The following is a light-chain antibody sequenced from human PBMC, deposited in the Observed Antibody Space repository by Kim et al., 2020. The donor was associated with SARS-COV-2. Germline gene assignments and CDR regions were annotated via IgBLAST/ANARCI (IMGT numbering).Light chain of an antibody. Sequence: SPWDRATLSCRASQNIDTYLAWYQQRPGQAPRLLVYDASNRATGVPDRFSGSGSGTDFTLTISSLEPEDFSIYYCQQRNSWPPAVTFGGGTKLEIK. V-gene: IGKV3-11*01. J-gene: IGKJ4*01. CDR2: DAS. CDR3: QQRNSWPPAVT. CDR1: QNIDTY.